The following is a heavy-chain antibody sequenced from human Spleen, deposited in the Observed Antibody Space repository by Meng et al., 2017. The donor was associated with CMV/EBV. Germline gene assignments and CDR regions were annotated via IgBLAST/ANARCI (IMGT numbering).Heavy chain of an antibody. V-gene: IGHV1-2*02. Sequence: ASVKVSCKASGYTFTGYYIHWVRQAPGQGLEWMGWINPRSGGTNYAQKFQGRVTMTRDTSISTAHMELRRLRSDDTAVYYCASVIAHQYYYGLDVWGQGTTVTVSS. CDR3: ASVIAHQYYYGLDV. CDR2: INPRSGGT. CDR1: GYTFTGYY. D-gene: IGHD2/OR15-2a*01. J-gene: IGHJ6*02.